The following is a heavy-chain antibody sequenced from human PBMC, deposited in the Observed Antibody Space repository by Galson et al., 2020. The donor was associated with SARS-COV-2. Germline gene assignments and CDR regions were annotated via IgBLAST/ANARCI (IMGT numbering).Heavy chain of an antibody. Sequence: SETLSFTCAVYGGSFSDYSWTWVRQPPGKGLEWIGEISHSGSTNYSPSLKSRVFMSVDTSKNQFSLKLRSVTAADTAVYYCARGGSRPIMVFDYYYFYMDVWGKGTTVTVSS. V-gene: IGHV4-34*01. CDR3: ARGGSRPIMVFDYYYFYMDV. D-gene: IGHD3-9*01. CDR1: GGSFSDYS. J-gene: IGHJ6*03. CDR2: ISHSGST.